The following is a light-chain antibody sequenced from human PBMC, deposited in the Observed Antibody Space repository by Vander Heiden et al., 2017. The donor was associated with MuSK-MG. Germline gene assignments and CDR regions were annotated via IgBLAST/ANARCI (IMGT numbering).Light chain of an antibody. CDR3: QPLNSYLPLT. CDR1: QGISDY. CDR2: STS. Sequence: DIQLTQSPSFLSASVGDRVTITCRTSQGISDYLAWYQQKPGKAPNLLISSTSTLQSGVPSRFSGSGSGTEFTLTISSLQPEDFATYYCQPLNSYLPLTFGGGTKVAIK. V-gene: IGKV1-9*01. J-gene: IGKJ4*01.